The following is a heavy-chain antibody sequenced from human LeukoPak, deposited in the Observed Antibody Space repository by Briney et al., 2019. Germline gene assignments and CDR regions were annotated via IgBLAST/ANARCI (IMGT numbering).Heavy chain of an antibody. CDR1: GGSISSSSYY. D-gene: IGHD3-16*01. CDR3: ASPPLGSRFIRGGTWFDP. J-gene: IGHJ5*02. CDR2: IYYSGST. Sequence: SETLSLTCTVSGGSISSSSYYWGWIRQPPGKGLEWIGSIYYSGSTYYNPSLKSRVTISVDTSKNQFSLKLSSVTAADTAVYYCASPPLGSRFIRGGTWFDPWGQGTLVTVSS. V-gene: IGHV4-39*07.